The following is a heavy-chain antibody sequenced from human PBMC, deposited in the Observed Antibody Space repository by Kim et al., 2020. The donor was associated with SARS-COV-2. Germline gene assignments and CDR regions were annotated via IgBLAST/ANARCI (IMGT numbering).Heavy chain of an antibody. CDR1: GFTVSSNY. J-gene: IGHJ6*02. CDR3: ALWGVTTRGYYYYGMDV. CDR2: IYSGGST. V-gene: IGHV3-53*01. D-gene: IGHD4-17*01. Sequence: GGSLRLSCAASGFTVSSNYMSWVRQAPGKGLEWVSVIYSGGSTYYADSVKGRFTISRDNSKNTLYLQMNSLRAEDTAVYYCALWGVTTRGYYYYGMDVWGQGTTVTVSS.